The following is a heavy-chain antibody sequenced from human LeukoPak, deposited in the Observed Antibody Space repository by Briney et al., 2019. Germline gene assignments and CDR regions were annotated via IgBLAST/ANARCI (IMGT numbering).Heavy chain of an antibody. CDR3: STDSGRSYFYFDF. D-gene: IGHD3-10*01. Sequence: GASVTVSCKISGFGLSVLSIHWVRQAPGKGLEWVGGIRPETGEPIFAQKFRGRVAITEDTFTDTGYLELRGLTSEDTAVYYCSTDSGRSYFYFDFWGQGTLVTVSS. V-gene: IGHV1-24*01. CDR2: IRPETGEP. CDR1: GFGLSVLS. J-gene: IGHJ4*02.